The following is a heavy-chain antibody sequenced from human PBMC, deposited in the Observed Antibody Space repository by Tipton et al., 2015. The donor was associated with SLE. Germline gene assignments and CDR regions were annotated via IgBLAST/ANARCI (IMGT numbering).Heavy chain of an antibody. Sequence: QLVQSGPEVKKPGASVKVSCKASGYTFTNYAMNWVRQAPGQGLEWMGWINTNSGNPTYAQGFTGRFVFSLDTSVTTAYLQISSLKADDSAVYYCGRGSIAAAGKMAYWGQGTLVTVSS. CDR2: INTNSGNP. CDR1: GYTFTNYA. CDR3: GRGSIAAAGKMAY. D-gene: IGHD6-13*01. J-gene: IGHJ4*02. V-gene: IGHV7-4-1*02.